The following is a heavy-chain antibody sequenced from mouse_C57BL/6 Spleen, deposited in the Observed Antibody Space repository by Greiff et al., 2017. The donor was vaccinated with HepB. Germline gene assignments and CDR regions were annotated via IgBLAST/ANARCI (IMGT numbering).Heavy chain of an antibody. J-gene: IGHJ2*01. D-gene: IGHD1-1*01. CDR1: GYSITSGYY. Sequence: VQLKESGPGLVKPSQSLSLTCSVTGYSITSGYYWNWIRQFPGNKLEWMGYISYDGSNNYNPSLKNRISITRDTSKNQFFLKLNSVTTEDTATYYCAREEYYYDYWGQGTTLTVSS. CDR2: ISYDGSN. V-gene: IGHV3-6*01. CDR3: AREEYYYDY.